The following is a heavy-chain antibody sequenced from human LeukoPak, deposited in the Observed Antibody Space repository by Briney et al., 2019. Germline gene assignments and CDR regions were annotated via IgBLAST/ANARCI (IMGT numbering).Heavy chain of an antibody. CDR1: GGSISSSSYY. CDR2: IYYSGST. Sequence: PSETLSLTCTVSGGSISSSSYYWGWIRQPPGKGLEWIGSIYYSGSTYYNPSLKSRVTISVDTSKNQFSLKLSSVTAADTAVYYCARQYYYGSGSYLFYNWFDPWGQGTLVTVSS. D-gene: IGHD3-10*01. J-gene: IGHJ5*02. CDR3: ARQYYYGSGSYLFYNWFDP. V-gene: IGHV4-39*01.